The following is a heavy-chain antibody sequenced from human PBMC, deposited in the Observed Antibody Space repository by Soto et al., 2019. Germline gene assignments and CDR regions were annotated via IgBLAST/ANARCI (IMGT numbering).Heavy chain of an antibody. Sequence: QVQLAQSGAEVKKPGSSVKVSCKASGGTFSSYTISWVRQAPGQGLEWMGRIIPILGIANYAQKFQGRVTITADKSTSTAYMELSSLRSEDTAVYYCARSVVVAAPFDYWGQGTLVTVSS. J-gene: IGHJ4*02. CDR3: ARSVVVAAPFDY. CDR2: IIPILGIA. D-gene: IGHD2-15*01. V-gene: IGHV1-69*02. CDR1: GGTFSSYT.